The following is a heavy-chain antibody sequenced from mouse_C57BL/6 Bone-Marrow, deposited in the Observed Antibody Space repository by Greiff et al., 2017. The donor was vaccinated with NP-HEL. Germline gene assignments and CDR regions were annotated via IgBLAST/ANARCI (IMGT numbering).Heavy chain of an antibody. CDR2: ISDGGSYT. D-gene: IGHD3-1*01. Sequence: EVKLVESGGGLVKPGGSLKLSCAASGFTFSSYAMSWVRQTPEKRLEWVATISDGGSYTYYPDNVKGRFTISRDNAKNNLYLQMSHLKSEDTAMYYCARDRASDYWGQGTTLTVSS. J-gene: IGHJ2*01. V-gene: IGHV5-4*01. CDR1: GFTFSSYA. CDR3: ARDRASDY.